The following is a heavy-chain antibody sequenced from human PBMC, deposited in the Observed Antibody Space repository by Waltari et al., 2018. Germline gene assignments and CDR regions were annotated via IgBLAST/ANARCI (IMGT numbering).Heavy chain of an antibody. CDR2: ISAYSGKT. CDR3: ARYYDFWGGFSSFDY. Sequence: QVQLVQSGPEVKKPGASVKVSCKTSGYTFINYGISWVRQAPGQGLEWMGWISAYSGKTDFTQKVQGRLTMTTDTSTNTGYMELTSLTSDDTAVYYCARYYDFWGGFSSFDYWGQGTLVTVSS. J-gene: IGHJ4*02. D-gene: IGHD3-3*01. CDR1: GYTFINYG. V-gene: IGHV1-18*01.